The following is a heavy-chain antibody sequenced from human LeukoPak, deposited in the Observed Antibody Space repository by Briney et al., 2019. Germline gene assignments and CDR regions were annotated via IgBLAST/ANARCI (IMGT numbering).Heavy chain of an antibody. V-gene: IGHV3-33*07. J-gene: IGHJ6*02. CDR2: IWFDGSDK. Sequence: GGSLRLSCEASGRTIGLYGMFWVRQAPGKGLEWVAAIWFDGSDKYYADSVKGRFTISRDNSRNTVLLQMDSLSAEDTAVYYCAREKYEGSGSHYFALDVWGQGTMVIVSS. CDR1: GRTIGLYG. D-gene: IGHD3-10*01. CDR3: AREKYEGSGSHYFALDV.